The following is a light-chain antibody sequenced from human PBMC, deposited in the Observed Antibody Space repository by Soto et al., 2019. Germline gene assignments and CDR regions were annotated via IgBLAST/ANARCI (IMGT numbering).Light chain of an antibody. CDR3: QQSYTLPST. CDR2: AAS. V-gene: IGKV1-39*01. CDR1: QNINIY. J-gene: IGKJ1*01. Sequence: DIQMTQSPSSLSASVGDRITITCRASQNINIYLNWWHQKPGKAPKVLIYAASTLQSGVPSRFSGSGSGTDFTLTINSLQPEDFATFYCQQSYTLPSTFGQGTKVDIK.